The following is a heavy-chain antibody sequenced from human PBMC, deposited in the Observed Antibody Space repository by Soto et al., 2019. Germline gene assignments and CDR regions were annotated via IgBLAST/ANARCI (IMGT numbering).Heavy chain of an antibody. J-gene: IGHJ4*02. Sequence: GGSLRLSCAASGFTFSSYGMHWVRQAPGKGLEWVAVISYDGSNKYYADSVKGRFTISRDNSKNTLYLQMNSLRAEDTAVYYCAAWSLLPGLDDTLDYFDYWGQGTRVTVSS. CDR3: AAWSLLPGLDDTLDYFDY. V-gene: IGHV3-30*03. CDR1: GFTFSSYG. D-gene: IGHD1-1*01. CDR2: ISYDGSNK.